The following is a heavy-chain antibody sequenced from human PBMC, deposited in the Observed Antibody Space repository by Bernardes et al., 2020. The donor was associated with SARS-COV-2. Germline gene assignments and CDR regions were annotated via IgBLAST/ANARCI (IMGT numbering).Heavy chain of an antibody. Sequence: ASVKVSCEASGYTFTAYDFHWLRQAPGQGLEWMGWINPDSGATWIPQKFQDRPTLTRDTSISTAYLELRRLTSDDTAVYYCARDGDARGIYREWNDHWGQGTLITVSS. CDR1: GYTFTAYD. CDR2: INPDSGAT. CDR3: ARDGDARGIYREWNDH. D-gene: IGHD2-21*02. V-gene: IGHV1-2*02. J-gene: IGHJ4*02.